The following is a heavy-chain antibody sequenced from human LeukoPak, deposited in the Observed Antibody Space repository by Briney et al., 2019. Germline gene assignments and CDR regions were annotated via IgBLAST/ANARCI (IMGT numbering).Heavy chain of an antibody. Sequence: ASVKVSCKTSGGTFSSEAFIWVRQAPGQGLEWVGGIIPIFGRADYAQKFQDIVTITADESTSTVYVELSSLRSEDTAVYNCARGETILNWFDPWGQGTLVTVSS. J-gene: IGHJ5*02. V-gene: IGHV1-69*01. CDR2: IIPIFGRA. CDR3: ARGETILNWFDP. D-gene: IGHD1-1*01. CDR1: GGTFSSEA.